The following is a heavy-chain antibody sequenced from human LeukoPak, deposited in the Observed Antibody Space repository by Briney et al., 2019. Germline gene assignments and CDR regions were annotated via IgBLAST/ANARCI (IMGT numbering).Heavy chain of an antibody. CDR1: GFTFSSSA. V-gene: IGHV4-34*01. Sequence: GSLRLSCAASGFTFSSSAMSWIRQPPGKGPEWIGEINHSGSTNYNPSLKSRVTISVDTSKNQFSLKLSSVTAADTAVYYCARPSAAWGQGTLVTVSS. J-gene: IGHJ5*02. CDR3: ARPSAA. CDR2: INHSGST.